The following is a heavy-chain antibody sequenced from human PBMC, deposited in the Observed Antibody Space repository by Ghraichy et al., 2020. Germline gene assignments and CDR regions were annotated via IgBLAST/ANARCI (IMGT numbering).Heavy chain of an antibody. CDR3: ARDLPYYDILTGYDYYYGMDV. J-gene: IGHJ6*02. CDR2: IYSGGST. CDR1: GFTVSSNY. V-gene: IGHV3-66*01. D-gene: IGHD3-9*01. Sequence: GESLRLSCAASGFTVSSNYMSWVRQAPGKGLEWVSVIYSGGSTYYADSVKSRFTISRDNSKNTLYLQMNSLRAEDTAVYYCARDLPYYDILTGYDYYYGMDVWGQGTTVTVSS.